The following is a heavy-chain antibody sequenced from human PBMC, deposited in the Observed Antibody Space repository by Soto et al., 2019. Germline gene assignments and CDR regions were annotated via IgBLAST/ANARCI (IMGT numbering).Heavy chain of an antibody. Sequence: PSETLSLTCSVSGGSISSYYWTWIRQPPGKGLEWIGYIYDRGNTNYNPSLQSRVTISVDTSKNQFSLHLSSVTDADTAVYYCGGSRITATRSDYWGQGTLVTVSS. CDR2: IYDRGNT. J-gene: IGHJ4*02. CDR3: GGSRITATRSDY. V-gene: IGHV4-59*08. D-gene: IGHD1-20*01. CDR1: GGSISSYY.